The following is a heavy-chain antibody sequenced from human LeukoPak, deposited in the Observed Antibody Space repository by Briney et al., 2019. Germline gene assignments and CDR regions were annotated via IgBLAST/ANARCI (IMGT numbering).Heavy chain of an antibody. Sequence: GGSLRLSCAASGFTFSSYSLNWVRLAPGKGLEWVSSISSSSSYIYYADSVKGRFTISRDNAKNSLYLQMNSLRAEDTAVYYCARGSSGSSDYWGQGTLVTVSS. CDR2: ISSSSSYI. D-gene: IGHD6-19*01. V-gene: IGHV3-21*01. J-gene: IGHJ4*02. CDR3: ARGSSGSSDY. CDR1: GFTFSSYS.